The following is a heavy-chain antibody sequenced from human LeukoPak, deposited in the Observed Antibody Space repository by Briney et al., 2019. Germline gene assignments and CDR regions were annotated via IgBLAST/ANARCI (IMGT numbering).Heavy chain of an antibody. CDR3: ARAMVRGPTSPYY. Sequence: GGSLRLSCAGSGFIVSDNYMSWVRQAPGKGLEWVSVIYSGGSTFYADSVKGRFTISRDNAKNSLYLQMNSLRAEDTAVYYCARAMVRGPTSPYYWGQGTLVTVSS. V-gene: IGHV3-53*01. CDR1: GFIVSDNY. D-gene: IGHD3-10*01. J-gene: IGHJ4*02. CDR2: IYSGGST.